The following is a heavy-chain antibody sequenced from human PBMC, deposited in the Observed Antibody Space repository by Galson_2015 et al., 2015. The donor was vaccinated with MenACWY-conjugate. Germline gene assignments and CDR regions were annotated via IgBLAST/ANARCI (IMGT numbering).Heavy chain of an antibody. V-gene: IGHV5-10-1*01. CDR1: GYNLVSYW. Sequence: QSGAEVKKAGESLTISCQASGYNLVSYWITWVRQLPGKGLEWMGRIDPTDSYTKYSPSFQGHVTFSADRSINTVYLQWRSLRASDTAIYYCTRQMPLDWFDPWGQGTLVTVSS. CDR3: TRQMPLDWFDP. CDR2: IDPTDSYT. D-gene: IGHD2-2*01. J-gene: IGHJ5*02.